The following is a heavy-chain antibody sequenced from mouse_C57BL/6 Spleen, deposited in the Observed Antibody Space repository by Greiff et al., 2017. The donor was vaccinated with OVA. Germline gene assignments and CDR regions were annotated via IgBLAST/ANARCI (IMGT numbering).Heavy chain of an antibody. J-gene: IGHJ4*01. CDR2: IYPGSGST. Sequence: QVQLQQPGAELVKPGASVKMSCTASGYTFTSCWLTCVTRRSGQGLVWIGDIYPGSGSTNYNAKFKSKDTLTVDTSSSTAYMQLSSLTSEDSAVYYCARPFYYAMDYWGQGASVTVSS. CDR3: ARPFYYAMDY. CDR1: GYTFTSCW. V-gene: IGHV1-55*01.